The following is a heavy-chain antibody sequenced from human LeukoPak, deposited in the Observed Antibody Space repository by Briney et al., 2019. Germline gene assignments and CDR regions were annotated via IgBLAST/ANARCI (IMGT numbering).Heavy chain of an antibody. D-gene: IGHD6-6*01. CDR3: ARGEYSSSGGVFDY. CDR2: ISYDGSNK. J-gene: IGHJ4*02. Sequence: PGGSLRLSCAASGFIFNSHAFHWVRQAPGKGLEWVAVISYDGSNKYYADSVKGRFTISRDNSKNTLYLQMNSLRAEDTAVYYCARGEYSSSGGVFDYWGQGTLVTVSS. CDR1: GFIFNSHA. V-gene: IGHV3-30*01.